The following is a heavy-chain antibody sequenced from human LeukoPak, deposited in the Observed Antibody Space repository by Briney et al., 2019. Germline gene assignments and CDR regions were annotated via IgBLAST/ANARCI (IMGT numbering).Heavy chain of an antibody. V-gene: IGHV4-39*01. CDR1: GGSIAATTYH. D-gene: IGHD4-17*01. CDR2: ISYSGTT. CDR3: ARHRDDYGDYDAFDI. Sequence: SETLSLTCTVSGGSIAATTYHWAWIRKPPGKGLEWIGSISYSGTTYYKPSLKSRVTISVDTSKNRFSLNLPSVTAADTVLYHCARHRDDYGDYDAFDIWGQGTMVTVSS. J-gene: IGHJ3*02.